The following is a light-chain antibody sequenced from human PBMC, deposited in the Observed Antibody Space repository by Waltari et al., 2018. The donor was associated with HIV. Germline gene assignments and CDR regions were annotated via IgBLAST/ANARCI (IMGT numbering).Light chain of an antibody. CDR3: FSYAGNGAYV. J-gene: IGLJ1*01. CDR2: EVA. Sequence: SALTPPSPLSRSPGQSHRLSCHRHHSRIWTYYLCLWFQQFPVKAPKLIIYEVAARPSGVSARFSGSKSGNTASLTISGLQAEDEADYYCFSYAGNGAYVFGTGTKVTVL. V-gene: IGLV2-23*02. CDR1: HSRIWTYYL.